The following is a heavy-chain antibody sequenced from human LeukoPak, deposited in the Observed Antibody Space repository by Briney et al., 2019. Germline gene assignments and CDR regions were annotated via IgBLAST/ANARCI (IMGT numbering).Heavy chain of an antibody. CDR2: IYPGDSDT. CDR1: GYSFTSYC. CDR3: ARQLRYYDSSGYGTNDY. J-gene: IGHJ4*02. V-gene: IGHV5-51*01. D-gene: IGHD3-22*01. Sequence: GESLKISCKGSGYSFTSYCIGWVRQMPGKGLEWMEIIYPGDSDTRYSPSFQGQVTISADKSISTAYLQWSSLKASDTAMYYCARQLRYYDSSGYGTNDYWGQGTLVTVSS.